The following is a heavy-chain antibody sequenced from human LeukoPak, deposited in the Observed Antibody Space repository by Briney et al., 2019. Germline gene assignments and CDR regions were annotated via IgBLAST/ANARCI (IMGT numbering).Heavy chain of an antibody. CDR1: GFTFDDYA. V-gene: IGHV3-9*01. J-gene: IGHJ3*02. CDR2: ISWNSGSI. D-gene: IGHD3-10*01. Sequence: PGRSLRLSCAASGFTFDDYAMHWVRQAPGKGLEWVSGISWNSGSIGYADSVKGRFTISRDNAKNSLYLQMNSLRAEDTALYYCAKGPYYYGSGNSSDAFDIWGQGTMVTVSS. CDR3: AKGPYYYGSGNSSDAFDI.